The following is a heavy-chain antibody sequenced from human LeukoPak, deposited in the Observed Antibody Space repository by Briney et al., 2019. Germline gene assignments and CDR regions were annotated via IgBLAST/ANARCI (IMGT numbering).Heavy chain of an antibody. CDR3: TRHFFDSSGWYLGY. D-gene: IGHD6-19*01. Sequence: PGGSLRLSCAASGFTFSGSAMHWVRQASGKGLEWVGRIRNKANSYATAYAASVKGRFTISRDDSKNTAYLQMNSLKTEDTAVYYCTRHFFDSSGWYLGYWGQGTLVTVSS. J-gene: IGHJ4*02. V-gene: IGHV3-73*01. CDR2: IRNKANSYAT. CDR1: GFTFSGSA.